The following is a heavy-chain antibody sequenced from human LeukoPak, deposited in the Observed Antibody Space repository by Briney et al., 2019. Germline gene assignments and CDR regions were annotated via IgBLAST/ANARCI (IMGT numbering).Heavy chain of an antibody. Sequence: GGSLRLSCVASEFTFSIYTMSWVRQAPGKGLEWVSSITSSSSSMYSADSVKGRLTISRDNAKNSLYLQMNSLRAEDTAVYYCARDLAWGGYWGQGTLVTVSS. CDR3: ARDLAWGGY. J-gene: IGHJ4*02. CDR2: ITSSSSSM. D-gene: IGHD7-27*01. V-gene: IGHV3-21*01. CDR1: EFTFSIYT.